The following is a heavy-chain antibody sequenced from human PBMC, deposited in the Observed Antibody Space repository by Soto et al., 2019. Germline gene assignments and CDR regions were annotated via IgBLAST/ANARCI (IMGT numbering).Heavy chain of an antibody. Sequence: QVQLQESGPGLVKPSETLSLTCTVSGGSISSYYWSWIRQPPGKGLEWIGYIYYSGSTNYNPSLKSRVTISVDTSKNQFSLKLSSVTAADTAVYYCARLHGATWGQRTLVTVSS. CDR2: IYYSGST. CDR3: ARLHGAT. D-gene: IGHD3-10*01. V-gene: IGHV4-59*08. J-gene: IGHJ4*02. CDR1: GGSISSYY.